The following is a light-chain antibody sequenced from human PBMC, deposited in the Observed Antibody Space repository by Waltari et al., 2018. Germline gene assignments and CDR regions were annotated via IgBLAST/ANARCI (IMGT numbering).Light chain of an antibody. Sequence: DIQMTQSPYSLSASVGDRVTITCRASQSISSYLNWYQQKPGKAPKLLINAASSLQSGVPSRFSGSGSGTDFTLTISSLQPEDFATYYCQQSYSTEITFGQGTRLEIK. CDR3: QQSYSTEIT. V-gene: IGKV1-39*01. CDR1: QSISSY. CDR2: AAS. J-gene: IGKJ5*01.